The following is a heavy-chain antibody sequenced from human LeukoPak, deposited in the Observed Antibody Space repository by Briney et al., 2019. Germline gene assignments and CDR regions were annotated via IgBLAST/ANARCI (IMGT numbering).Heavy chain of an antibody. CDR1: GGSISNYY. J-gene: IGHJ4*02. D-gene: IGHD1-26*01. Sequence: SETLSLTCTVSGGSISNYYWTWIGQPPGKGLEWIGYIYYSGATYYNPSLKSRVTISVDTSKNQFSLKLTSVTAADTAVYYCARLSGSPHPPFDYWGQGSLVTVSS. CDR3: ARLSGSPHPPFDY. CDR2: IYYSGAT. V-gene: IGHV4-59*08.